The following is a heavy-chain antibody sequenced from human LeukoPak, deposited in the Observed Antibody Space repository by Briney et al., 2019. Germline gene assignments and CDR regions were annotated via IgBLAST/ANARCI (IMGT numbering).Heavy chain of an antibody. CDR1: GYTFTNYY. J-gene: IGHJ4*02. Sequence: GASVTVSCTASGYTFTNYYMYWVRQAPGQGLEWMGIINPSGGSTTYAQKFQGTVTMTRDMSTSTVYMELSSLRSEDTAVYYCARDFDDRSGYYYAYWGQGTLVTVSS. CDR2: INPSGGST. V-gene: IGHV1-46*01. D-gene: IGHD3-22*01. CDR3: ARDFDDRSGYYYAY.